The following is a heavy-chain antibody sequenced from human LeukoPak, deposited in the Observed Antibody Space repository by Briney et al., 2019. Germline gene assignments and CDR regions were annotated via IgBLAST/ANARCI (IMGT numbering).Heavy chain of an antibody. CDR3: ARGGGYASPIGY. D-gene: IGHD5-12*01. CDR1: GGSISTYY. Sequence: SETLSLTCTLSGGSISTYYWSWIRQPPGKGLEWIGYIYHSGSTNYNPSLKSRVTISVNTSKNQFSLKLSSVTAADTAVYYCARGGGYASPIGYWGQGALVSVSS. J-gene: IGHJ4*02. CDR2: IYHSGST. V-gene: IGHV4-59*01.